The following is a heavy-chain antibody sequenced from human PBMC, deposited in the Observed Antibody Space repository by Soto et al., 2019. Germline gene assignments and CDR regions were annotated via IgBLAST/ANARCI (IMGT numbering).Heavy chain of an antibody. J-gene: IGHJ6*02. V-gene: IGHV1-18*01. CDR1: GYSFTTYG. Sequence: QVQLVQSGGEVKKPGASVKVSCKTSGYSFTTYGISWVRQAPGQGLEWMGWISAYNGNTNYAQKIQDRVTMTTDTYXRTDYMELRSLRSDDTAVYYCAREGPAPYYYYGMDVWGQGSTVTVSS. CDR2: ISAYNGNT. CDR3: AREGPAPYYYYGMDV.